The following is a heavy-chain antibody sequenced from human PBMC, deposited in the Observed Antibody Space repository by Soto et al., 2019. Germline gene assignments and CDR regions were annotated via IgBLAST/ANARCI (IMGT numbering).Heavy chain of an antibody. CDR3: AHRATMTIFGLIIDNGIWFDP. CDR1: GFSLSTSGAA. D-gene: IGHD3-3*01. J-gene: IGHJ5*02. Sequence: QINLIESGPPLVKPTQTLTLTCTFSGFSLSTSGAAVGWVRQPPGRALEWLALIYWDGDKRYNASLGNRLTITKDTSMNHVVLTLTNDDPADTATYYCAHRATMTIFGLIIDNGIWFDPWGQGTRVIVSS. CDR2: IYWDGDK. V-gene: IGHV2-5*02.